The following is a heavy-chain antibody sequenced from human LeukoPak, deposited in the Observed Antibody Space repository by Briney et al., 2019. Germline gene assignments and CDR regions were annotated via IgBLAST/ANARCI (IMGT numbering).Heavy chain of an antibody. CDR2: INHSGST. CDR1: GGSFSGYY. J-gene: IGHJ4*02. Sequence: SETLSLTCAVYGGSFSGYYWSWIRQPPGKGLEWIGEINHSGSTNYNPPLKSRVTISVDTSKNQFSLKLSSVTAADTAVYYCARHPLEDYWGQGTLVTVSS. V-gene: IGHV4-34*01. CDR3: ARHPLEDY.